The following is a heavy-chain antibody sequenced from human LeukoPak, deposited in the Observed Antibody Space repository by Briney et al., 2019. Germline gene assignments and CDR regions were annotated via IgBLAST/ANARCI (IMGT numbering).Heavy chain of an antibody. D-gene: IGHD6-19*01. CDR2: IYHSGST. V-gene: IGHV4-4*02. J-gene: IGHJ6*03. CDR1: GGSISSSNW. Sequence: PSETLSLTCAVSGGSISSSNWWSWVRQPPGKGLEWIGEIYHSGSTNYNPSLKSRVTISVDKSKNQFSLKLSSVTAADTAVYYCARRVVAGTFSYYYYYYMDVWGKGTTVTVSS. CDR3: ARRVVAGTFSYYYYYYMDV.